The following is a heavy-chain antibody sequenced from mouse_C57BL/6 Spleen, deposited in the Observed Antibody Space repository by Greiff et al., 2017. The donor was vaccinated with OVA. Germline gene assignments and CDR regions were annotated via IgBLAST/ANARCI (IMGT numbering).Heavy chain of an antibody. CDR2: IYPGSGST. J-gene: IGHJ1*03. V-gene: IGHV1-55*01. D-gene: IGHD1-1*01. CDR1: GYTFTSYW. CDR3: AREGDGSSYKRYFDV. Sequence: QVQLLQPGAELVKPGASVKMSCKASGYTFTSYWITWVKQRPGQGLEWIGDIYPGSGSTNYNEKFKSKATLTVDTSSSTAYMQLSSLTSEDSAVYYCAREGDGSSYKRYFDVWGTGTTVTVSS.